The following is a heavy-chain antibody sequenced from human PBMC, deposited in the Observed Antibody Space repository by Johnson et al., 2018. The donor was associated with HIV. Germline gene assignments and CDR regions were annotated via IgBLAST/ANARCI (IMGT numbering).Heavy chain of an antibody. D-gene: IGHD2-21*02. J-gene: IGHJ3*02. Sequence: VQLMESGGGLVKPGGPLRLSCAASGFTFSDCYMSWIRQAPGKGLEWVSVLFSGGSTYYADSVKGRFTISRDNSKNTLYLQLNSLRAEDTAVYYCAKVADPYCGGDCYSWLFAFDIWGQGTMVTVSS. CDR2: LFSGGST. V-gene: IGHV3-66*01. CDR3: AKVADPYCGGDCYSWLFAFDI. CDR1: GFTFSDCY.